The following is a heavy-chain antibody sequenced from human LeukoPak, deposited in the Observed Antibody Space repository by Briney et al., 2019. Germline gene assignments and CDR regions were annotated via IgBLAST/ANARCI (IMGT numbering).Heavy chain of an antibody. CDR3: ARRAYGSGSFNRYHFDY. CDR1: GGSISNYY. V-gene: IGHV4-59*08. Sequence: SETLSLTCTASGGSISNYYWSWIRQPPGKGLEWIGYIYYSGSTNYNPSLKSRVTISVDTSSNQFSLKLNSVTAADTAVHYCARRAYGSGSFNRYHFDYWGQGTLVAVSS. CDR2: IYYSGST. D-gene: IGHD3-10*01. J-gene: IGHJ4*02.